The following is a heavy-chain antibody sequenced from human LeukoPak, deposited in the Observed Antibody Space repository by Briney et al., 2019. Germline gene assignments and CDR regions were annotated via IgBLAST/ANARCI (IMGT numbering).Heavy chain of an antibody. V-gene: IGHV4-38-2*02. CDR2: INHGGST. J-gene: IGHJ4*02. CDR1: GYPLSSVYY. CDR3: ARVGPNWGFKENFDF. D-gene: IGHD7-27*01. Sequence: PSETLSLTCSVSGYPLSSVYYWGWIRRPPGKGLEWIGSINHGGSTDYNPSLKSRVIMSIDTSKNHFSLKLTSVTAADTAVYYCARVGPNWGFKENFDFWGQGTLVTVSS.